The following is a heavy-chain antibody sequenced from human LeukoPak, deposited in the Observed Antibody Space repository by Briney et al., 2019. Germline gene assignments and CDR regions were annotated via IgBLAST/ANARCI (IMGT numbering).Heavy chain of an antibody. V-gene: IGHV3-23*01. D-gene: IGHD6-13*01. Sequence: GGSLRLSCAASGFTFSSYGMSWVRQAPGKGLEWVSAISGSGGSTYYADSVKGRFTISRDNSKNTLYLRMNSLRAEDTAVYYCAKDPIAAAGVWYFDLWGRGTLVTVSS. CDR1: GFTFSSYG. CDR2: ISGSGGST. J-gene: IGHJ2*01. CDR3: AKDPIAAAGVWYFDL.